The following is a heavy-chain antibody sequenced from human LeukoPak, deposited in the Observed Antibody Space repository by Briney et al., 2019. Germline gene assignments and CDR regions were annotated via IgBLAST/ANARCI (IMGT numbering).Heavy chain of an antibody. V-gene: IGHV3-30*01. J-gene: IGHJ4*02. Sequence: GRSLRLSCAASGFTFSSYAMHWVRQAPGKGLEWVAVISYDGSNKYYADSVKGRFTISRDNSKNTLYPQMNSLRAEDTAVYYCARDRGSYDEDYYFDYWGQGTLVTVSS. CDR2: ISYDGSNK. CDR1: GFTFSSYA. CDR3: ARDRGSYDEDYYFDY. D-gene: IGHD1-26*01.